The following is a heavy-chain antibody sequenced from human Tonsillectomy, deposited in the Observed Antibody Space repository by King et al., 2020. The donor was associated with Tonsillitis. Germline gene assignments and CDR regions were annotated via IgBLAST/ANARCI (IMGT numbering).Heavy chain of an antibody. CDR3: ARDIYESIGVSVGAFDI. CDR2: IIPILGIA. Sequence: QLVQSGAEVKKPGSSVKVSCKASGGTFSSYAISWVRQAPGQGLEWMGRIIPILGIANYAQKFQGRVTITADKSTSTDYMELSSLRSEGTAVYYCARDIYESIGVSVGAFDIWGEGKLVTLSS. V-gene: IGHV1-69*04. J-gene: IGHJ3*02. CDR1: GGTFSSYA. D-gene: IGHD3-22*01.